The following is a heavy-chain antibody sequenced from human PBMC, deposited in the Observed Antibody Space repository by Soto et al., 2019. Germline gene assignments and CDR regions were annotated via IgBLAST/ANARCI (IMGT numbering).Heavy chain of an antibody. CDR3: ARGHEYGGNSDAFDI. Sequence: QVHLVQSGAEVKKPGSSVKVSCKASGGTFRTSSINWLRQALGPRPEWMGHILPDFGTADYAHQLRDRVTITEDKSKNTAYMEVRSVFSEDAAVYYCARGHEYGGNSDAFDIWCQGTVVTVS. V-gene: IGHV1-69*14. J-gene: IGHJ3*02. D-gene: IGHD4-17*01. CDR1: GGTFRTSS. CDR2: ILPDFGTA.